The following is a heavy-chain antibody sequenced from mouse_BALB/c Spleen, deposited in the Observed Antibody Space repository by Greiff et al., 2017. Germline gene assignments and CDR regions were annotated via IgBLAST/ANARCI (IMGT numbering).Heavy chain of an antibody. J-gene: IGHJ1*01. CDR3: ARNYYDYDGRGYWYFDV. CDR1: GFSLTSYG. CDR2: IWSGGST. V-gene: IGHV2-2*02. Sequence: VQLQQSGPGLVQPSQSLSITCTVSGFSLTSYGVHWVRQSPGKGLEWLGVIWSGGSTDYNAAFISRLSISKDNSKSQVFFKMNSLQANDTAIYYCARNYYDYDGRGYWYFDVWGAGTTVTVSS. D-gene: IGHD2-4*01.